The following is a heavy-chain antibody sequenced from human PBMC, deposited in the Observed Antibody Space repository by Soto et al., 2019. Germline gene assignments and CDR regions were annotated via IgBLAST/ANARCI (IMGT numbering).Heavy chain of an antibody. CDR2: VSYDGSKQ. J-gene: IGHJ4*02. V-gene: IGHV3-30-3*01. D-gene: IGHD3-22*01. CDR3: ARDRVYYYDNSGYYNFDY. CDR1: GFTFSNYA. Sequence: QVQLVESGGGVVQPGRSLRVSCAASGFTFSNYAMHWVCQAPGKGLEWVAVVSYDGSKQFYADSVEGRFTISRDSSKSTLYLHRDNLREEDTAVYYCARDRVYYYDNSGYYNFDYWGQGTLVTVSS.